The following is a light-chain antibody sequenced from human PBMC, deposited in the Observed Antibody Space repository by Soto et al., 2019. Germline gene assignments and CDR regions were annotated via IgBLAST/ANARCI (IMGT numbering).Light chain of an antibody. J-gene: IGLJ1*01. CDR3: FSYSTSGTYV. V-gene: IGLV2-23*01. CDR2: EGS. Sequence: QSALTQPASVSGSPGQSITISCSGTSNDVGFYNLVSWYQQYPDKVPKLMIFEGSKRPAGVSKRFSGSKSGNTASLTISGLQAEDEADYSCFSYSTSGTYVFGTGTKLTVL. CDR1: SNDVGFYNL.